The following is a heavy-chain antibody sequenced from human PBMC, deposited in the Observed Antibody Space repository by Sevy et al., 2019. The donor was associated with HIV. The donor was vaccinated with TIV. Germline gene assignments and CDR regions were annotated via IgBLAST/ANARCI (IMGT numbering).Heavy chain of an antibody. Sequence: GGSLRLSCAASGFIFSTYAMSWVRQAPGKGLEWVSAISGSDASTYYADSVKGRFTISSDNSKNTLYLQMNSLRAEDTAVYYCATGGLRLGELSLYRTFYFDYWGQGTLVTVSS. D-gene: IGHD3-16*02. CDR2: ISGSDAST. V-gene: IGHV3-23*01. CDR3: ATGGLRLGELSLYRTFYFDY. J-gene: IGHJ4*02. CDR1: GFIFSTYA.